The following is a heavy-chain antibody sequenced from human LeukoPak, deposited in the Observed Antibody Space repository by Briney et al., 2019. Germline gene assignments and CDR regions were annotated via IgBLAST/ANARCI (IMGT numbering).Heavy chain of an antibody. CDR3: AKGPLRGTAAAIDY. CDR2: ISYDGRNK. Sequence: GGSLRLSCAASGFTFSSYAMHWVRQAPGKGLEWVAVISYDGRNKHYPDSVKGRFTISRDISTDTLWLQMDSLRTQDTAVYYCAKGPLRGTAAAIDYWGQGTLVTVSS. D-gene: IGHD2-2*01. V-gene: IGHV3-30*04. CDR1: GFTFSSYA. J-gene: IGHJ4*02.